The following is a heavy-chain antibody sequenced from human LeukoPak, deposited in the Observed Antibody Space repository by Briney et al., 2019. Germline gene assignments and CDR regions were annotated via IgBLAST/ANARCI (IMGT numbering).Heavy chain of an antibody. V-gene: IGHV3-23*01. D-gene: IGHD5-18*01. J-gene: IGHJ5*02. CDR2: ISGNGGRT. Sequence: PRGSLRLSCAASGVTFSSYAMSWGRQAPGTGLEWFSVISGNGGRTYYADSVKGRSTISRDNSKDTLYLQMNSLRAEGTAVYYCAKVRDLDTVLGRFDNWGQGTLVTVSS. CDR3: AKVRDLDTVLGRFDN. CDR1: GVTFSSYA.